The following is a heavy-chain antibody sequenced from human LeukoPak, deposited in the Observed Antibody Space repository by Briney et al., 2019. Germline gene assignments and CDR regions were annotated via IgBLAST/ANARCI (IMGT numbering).Heavy chain of an antibody. D-gene: IGHD6-6*01. CDR2: INHSGST. J-gene: IGHJ2*01. CDR1: GGSFSGYY. V-gene: IGHV4-34*01. Sequence: SETLSLTCAVYGGSFSGYYWSWIRQSPGKGLEWIGEINHSGSTNYNPSLKSRVIISVDTSKNQFSLNLNSVTAADTAVYYCARRRQYDSSLFWNFDLWGRGTLFT. CDR3: ARRRQYDSSLFWNFDL.